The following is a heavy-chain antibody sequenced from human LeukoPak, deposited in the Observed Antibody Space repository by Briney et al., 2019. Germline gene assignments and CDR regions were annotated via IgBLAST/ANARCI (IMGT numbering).Heavy chain of an antibody. J-gene: IGHJ5*02. Sequence: ASVKVSCKASGYTFSGYYIHWVRQAPGQGLQWMRWVSPHSGGTKYAQKFEGRVTMTTDTSISTAYMELSRLGSDDTAVYYCARDTGDYYRSGSYFDPWGQGTLVIVSS. CDR3: ARDTGDYYRSGSYFDP. CDR2: VSPHSGGT. D-gene: IGHD3-10*01. V-gene: IGHV1-2*02. CDR1: GYTFSGYY.